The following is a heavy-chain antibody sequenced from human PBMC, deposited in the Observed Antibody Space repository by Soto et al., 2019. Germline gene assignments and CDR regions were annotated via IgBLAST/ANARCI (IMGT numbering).Heavy chain of an antibody. V-gene: IGHV3-21*01. J-gene: IGHJ6*02. CDR1: GFTFSSYS. D-gene: IGHD3-9*01. CDR3: ARDNLGDVDWPTVHGMDV. Sequence: EVQLVESGGGLVKPGGSLRLSCAASGFTFSSYSMNWVRQAPGKGLEWVSSISSSSSYIYYADSVKGRFTISRDNAKKSLYLQMNSLRAEDTAVYYCARDNLGDVDWPTVHGMDVWGQGTTVTVSS. CDR2: ISSSSSYI.